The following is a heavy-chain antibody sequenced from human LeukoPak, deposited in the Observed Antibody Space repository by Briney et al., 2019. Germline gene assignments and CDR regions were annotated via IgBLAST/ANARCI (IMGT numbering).Heavy chain of an antibody. D-gene: IGHD3-10*01. Sequence: SETLSLTCTVSGGSISSGGYYWSWIRQHPGKGLEWIGYIYYSGSTYYNPSLKSRVTISVDTSKNQFSLKLSSVTAADTAVYYCAKVSQAGHDAFDIWGQGNMVTVSS. CDR2: IYYSGST. CDR1: GGSISSGGYY. CDR3: AKVSQAGHDAFDI. V-gene: IGHV4-31*03. J-gene: IGHJ3*02.